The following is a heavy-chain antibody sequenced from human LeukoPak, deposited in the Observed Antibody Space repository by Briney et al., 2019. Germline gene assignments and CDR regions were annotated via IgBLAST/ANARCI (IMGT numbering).Heavy chain of an antibody. Sequence: ASVKVSCKASGYTFTSYAMNWVRQAPGQGLEWMGWINTNTGNPTYAQGFAGRFVFSLDTSVSTAYLQISSLKAEDTAVYYCARDASKLRYFDWLLPPAPFDYWGQGTLVTVSS. CDR2: INTNTGNP. D-gene: IGHD3-9*01. CDR1: GYTFTSYA. J-gene: IGHJ4*02. CDR3: ARDASKLRYFDWLLPPAPFDY. V-gene: IGHV7-4-1*02.